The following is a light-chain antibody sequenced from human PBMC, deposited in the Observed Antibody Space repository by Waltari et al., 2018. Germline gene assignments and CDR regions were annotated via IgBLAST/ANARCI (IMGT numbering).Light chain of an antibody. Sequence: NFILTQPHSVSESAGKTVTISCTRSSGSITRNYVQWYQQRPGSAPTNVIYEDDQGPARVTDRFSGSVDRTSNSVSLTISGLETEDEADYYFQSYGDNYQLVFGGGTKLTVL. J-gene: IGLJ2*01. CDR3: QSYGDNYQLV. V-gene: IGLV6-57*03. CDR2: EDD. CDR1: SGSITRNY.